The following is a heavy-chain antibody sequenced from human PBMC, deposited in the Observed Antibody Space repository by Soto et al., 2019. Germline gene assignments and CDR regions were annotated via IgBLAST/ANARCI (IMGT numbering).Heavy chain of an antibody. D-gene: IGHD1-1*01. CDR3: ARRQLEAGVWFDP. V-gene: IGHV3-11*06. Sequence: GGSLRLSCSASGFIFINFYIILLRHAPWKGLEWISYISNSGTYKNYADSVKGRFNISRDNSRNSVYLHMNSLTSEDTGIYYCARRQLEAGVWFDPWGRGTLVTVSS. CDR2: ISNSGTYK. CDR1: GFIFINFY. J-gene: IGHJ5*02.